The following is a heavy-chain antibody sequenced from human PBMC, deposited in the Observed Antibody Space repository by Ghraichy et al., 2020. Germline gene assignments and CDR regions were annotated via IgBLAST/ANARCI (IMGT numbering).Heavy chain of an antibody. J-gene: IGHJ6*02. V-gene: IGHV3-48*02. CDR3: ARASRVVRFYYYDGMDV. CDR1: GFTFSGYN. Sequence: GESLNISCVGSGFTFSGYNMNWVRQSPGKGLEWVAYITGSSRSIFYADSVKGRFTISRDNAKNSVSLQMNSLRDEDTAVYYCARASRVVRFYYYDGMDVCGQGTTVTVSS. CDR2: ITGSSRSI. D-gene: IGHD2-21*01.